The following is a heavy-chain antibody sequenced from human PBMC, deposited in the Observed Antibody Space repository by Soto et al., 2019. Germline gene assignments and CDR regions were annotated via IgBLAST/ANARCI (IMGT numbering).Heavy chain of an antibody. CDR1: GGTFSSYA. Sequence: QVQLVQSGAEVKKPGSSVKVSCKASGGTFSSYAISWVRQAPGQGLEWMGGIIPIFGTANYAQKFQGRVTITADKSTSTAYMELSSLRSEDTAVYYCARIGYSSCWYPPGGMDVWGQGTTVTVSS. D-gene: IGHD6-19*01. CDR2: IIPIFGTA. J-gene: IGHJ6*02. V-gene: IGHV1-69*06. CDR3: ARIGYSSCWYPPGGMDV.